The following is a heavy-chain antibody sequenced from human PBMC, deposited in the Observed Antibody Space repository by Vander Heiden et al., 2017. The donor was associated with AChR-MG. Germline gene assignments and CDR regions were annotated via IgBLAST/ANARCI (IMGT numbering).Heavy chain of an antibody. CDR3: ARGPKEGVVVTFDY. Sequence: QVQLVQSGAEVKKPGASVKVSCKASGYTFTSYENHWVRQATGQGLGWMGWMNPNSGNTGYAQKFQGRVTMTRNTSISTAYMELSGLRSEDTAVYYCARGPKEGVVVTFDYWGQGTLVTVSS. CDR1: GYTFTSYE. CDR2: MNPNSGNT. J-gene: IGHJ4*02. V-gene: IGHV1-8*01. D-gene: IGHD3-22*01.